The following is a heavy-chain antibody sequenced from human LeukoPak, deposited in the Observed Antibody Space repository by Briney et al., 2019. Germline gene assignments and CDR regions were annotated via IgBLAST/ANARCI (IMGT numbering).Heavy chain of an antibody. D-gene: IGHD1-1*01. CDR2: IYPGESDT. CDR1: GYRFTSYW. J-gene: IGHJ3*02. CDR3: ARSSAGAFDI. Sequence: GEALKISWKGSGYRFTSYWIGWVRQMPGKGLEWMGIIYPGESDTRYSPSFQGQVTISADKSISTAYLQWSSLKASDTAMYYCARSSAGAFDIWGQGTMVTVSS. V-gene: IGHV5-51*01.